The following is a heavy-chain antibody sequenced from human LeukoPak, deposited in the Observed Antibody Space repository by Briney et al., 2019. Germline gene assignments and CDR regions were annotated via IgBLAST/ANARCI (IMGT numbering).Heavy chain of an antibody. CDR2: IDPNSGDT. D-gene: IGHD4-23*01. V-gene: IGHV1-2*02. J-gene: IGHJ4*02. CDR3: ARPFIETPSLGALDY. Sequence: GASVKVSCRASGYTFTDYYMHWVRQAPGQGPEWMGWIDPNSGDTYYAQKFQGRVNMTRGTSISTAYMDLSSLRSDDTAVYYCARPFIETPSLGALDYWGQGTLVTVSS. CDR1: GYTFTDYY.